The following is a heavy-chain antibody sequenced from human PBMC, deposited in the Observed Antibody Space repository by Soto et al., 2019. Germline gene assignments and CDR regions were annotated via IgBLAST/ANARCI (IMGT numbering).Heavy chain of an antibody. CDR1: GGSISSYY. J-gene: IGHJ6*02. CDR2: IYYSGST. Sequence: PSGTQSLTWTVSGGSISSYYWSWIRQNQGKGVEWIGYIYYSGSTNYNPSLKSRVTISVDTSKNQFSLKLSSVTAADTAVYYCARADYEILTGSYAMDVWGQGTTVTVSS. V-gene: IGHV4-59*01. D-gene: IGHD3-9*01. CDR3: ARADYEILTGSYAMDV.